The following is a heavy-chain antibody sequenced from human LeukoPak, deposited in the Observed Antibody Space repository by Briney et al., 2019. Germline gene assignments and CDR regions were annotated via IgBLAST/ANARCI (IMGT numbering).Heavy chain of an antibody. Sequence: PSETLSLTCAVSGGSFSGYYWSWIRQPPGKGLEWIGEINHSGSTNYNPSLKSRVTISVDTSKNQFSLKLSSVTAADTAVYYCARGIYYGSGSYHYLDYWGQGTLVTVSS. CDR1: GGSFSGYY. J-gene: IGHJ4*02. V-gene: IGHV4-34*01. CDR2: INHSGST. CDR3: ARGIYYGSGSYHYLDY. D-gene: IGHD3-10*01.